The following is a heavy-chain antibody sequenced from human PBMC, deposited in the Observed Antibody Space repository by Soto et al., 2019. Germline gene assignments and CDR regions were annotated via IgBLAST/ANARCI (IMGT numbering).Heavy chain of an antibody. D-gene: IGHD3-10*01. CDR1: GFTFSSYG. Sequence: QVQLVESGGGVVQPGRSLRLSCAAYGFTFSSYGMHWVRQAPGKGLEWVAVIWYDGSNKYYADSVKGRFTISRDNSKNTLYLQMNSLRAEDTAVYYCARGLVRGVTNDAFDIWGQETMVTVSS. V-gene: IGHV3-33*01. J-gene: IGHJ3*02. CDR2: IWYDGSNK. CDR3: ARGLVRGVTNDAFDI.